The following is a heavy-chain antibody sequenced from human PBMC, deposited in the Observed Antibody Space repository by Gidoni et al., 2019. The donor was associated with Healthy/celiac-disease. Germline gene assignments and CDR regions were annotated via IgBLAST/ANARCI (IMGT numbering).Heavy chain of an antibody. CDR2: IIPIFGTA. CDR1: GGTFSSYA. D-gene: IGHD3-22*01. J-gene: IGHJ4*02. Sequence: QVQLVQSGAEVKKPGSSVKVSCKASGGTFSSYAISWVRQAPGQGLEWMGGIIPIFGTANYAQKFQGRVTITADESTSTAYMELSSLRSEDTAAYYCARERADSSGYYYASYYFDYWGQGTLVTVSS. V-gene: IGHV1-69*01. CDR3: ARERADSSGYYYASYYFDY.